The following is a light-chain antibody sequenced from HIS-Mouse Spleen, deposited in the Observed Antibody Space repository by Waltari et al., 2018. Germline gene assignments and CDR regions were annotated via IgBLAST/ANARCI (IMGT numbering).Light chain of an antibody. V-gene: IGLV1-47*01. CDR1: SSNIGSNY. CDR3: AAWDDSLSGPV. J-gene: IGLJ3*02. Sequence: QSVLTQPPSASGTPGQRGTISCSGSSSNIGSNYVYWYQQLPGTAPNILIYRNNTRPSGVPGRFSGSKSGTSASLAISGLRSEDEADYYCAAWDDSLSGPVFGGGTKLTVL. CDR2: RNN.